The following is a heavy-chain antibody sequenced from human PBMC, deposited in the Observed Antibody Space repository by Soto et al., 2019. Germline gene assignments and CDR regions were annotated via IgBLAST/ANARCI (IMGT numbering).Heavy chain of an antibody. CDR3: FKPEDIIRDADSVSAFLLNRSTDL. CDR2: ISGSGGRT. D-gene: IGHD2-15*01. Sequence: KGLEWVSGISGSGGRTYHADSGKGRFTISRDNSKNTLYLQMNSLRAEDTAVYYFFKPEDIIRDADSVSAFLLNRSTDL. V-gene: IGHV3-23*01. J-gene: IGHJ2*01.